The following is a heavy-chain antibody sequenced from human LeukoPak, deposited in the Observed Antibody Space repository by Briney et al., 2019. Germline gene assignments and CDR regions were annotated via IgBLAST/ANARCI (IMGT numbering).Heavy chain of an antibody. CDR1: GGSFSGYY. CDR2: INHSGST. D-gene: IGHD3-3*01. CDR3: ARSLGFWSGYYDY. Sequence: PSATLSLTCGVYGGSFSGYYWSWIRQPPGKGLEWIGAINHSGSTNYNPSLKSRVTISVDTSKNQFSLKLSSVTAADTAVYYCARSLGFWSGYYDYWGQGTLVTVSS. V-gene: IGHV4-34*01. J-gene: IGHJ4*02.